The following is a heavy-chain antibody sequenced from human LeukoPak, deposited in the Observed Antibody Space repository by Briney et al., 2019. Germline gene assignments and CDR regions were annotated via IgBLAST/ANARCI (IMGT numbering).Heavy chain of an antibody. J-gene: IGHJ4*02. D-gene: IGHD6-19*01. CDR3: ARDEQWLTDY. CDR2: ISSSGSTI. Sequence: KPAGSLRLSCAASGFTFCDYYMSWHRPAPGQGLEWVSYISSSGSTIYYADSVKVPFTTYRSNATNSLYLKMHSLTPTATSFYSFARDEQWLTDYWGQGTLVTVSS. CDR1: GFTFCDYY. V-gene: IGHV3-11*04.